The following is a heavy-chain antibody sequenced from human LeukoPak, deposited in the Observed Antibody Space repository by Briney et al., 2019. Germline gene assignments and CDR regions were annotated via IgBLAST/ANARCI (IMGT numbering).Heavy chain of an antibody. J-gene: IGHJ6*03. CDR2: FDPEDGET. Sequence: ASVKVSCKVSGYTLTELSMHWVRQAPGKGLEWMGGFDPEDGETINAQKFQGRVTMTEDTSTDTAYMELSSLRSEDTAMYYCATSSSYLRYYYYYMDVWGKGTTVTVSS. CDR1: GYTLTELS. D-gene: IGHD3-22*01. V-gene: IGHV1-24*01. CDR3: ATSSSYLRYYYYYMDV.